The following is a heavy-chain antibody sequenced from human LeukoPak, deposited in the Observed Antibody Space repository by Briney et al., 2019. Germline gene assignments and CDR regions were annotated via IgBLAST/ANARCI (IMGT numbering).Heavy chain of an antibody. CDR1: GYSFTSYW. D-gene: IGHD5-18*01. J-gene: IGHJ6*02. Sequence: GESLKISCKGSGYSFTSYWIGWVRQMPGKGLEWMGIIYPGDSDTRYSPSFQGQVTISADKSISTAYLQWSSLKASDTAMYYCARISGYSYGYATYYYYGMDVWGQGTTVTVSS. V-gene: IGHV5-51*01. CDR3: ARISGYSYGYATYYYYGMDV. CDR2: IYPGDSDT.